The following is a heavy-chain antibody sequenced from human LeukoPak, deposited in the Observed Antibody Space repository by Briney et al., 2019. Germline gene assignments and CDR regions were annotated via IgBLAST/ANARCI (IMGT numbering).Heavy chain of an antibody. V-gene: IGHV3-23*01. J-gene: IGHJ4*02. D-gene: IGHD3-22*01. Sequence: PGGSLRLSCAASGFTFSSYAMSWVRQAPGKGLEWVSAISGSGGSIYYADSVKGRFTISRDNSKNTLYLQMNSLRAEDTAVYYCAKDQDYDSSGYYDGYTGYWGQGTLVTVSS. CDR3: AKDQDYDSSGYYDGYTGY. CDR2: ISGSGGSI. CDR1: GFTFSSYA.